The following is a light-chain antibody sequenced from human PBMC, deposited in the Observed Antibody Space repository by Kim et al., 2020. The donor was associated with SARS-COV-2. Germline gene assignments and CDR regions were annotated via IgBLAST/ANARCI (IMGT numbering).Light chain of an antibody. CDR1: QSVSSNY. J-gene: IGKJ4*01. CDR2: GAS. CDR3: QQYGGSVT. Sequence: LSPGERVTLSCRASQSVSSNYLAWYQQKPGQAPRLLIYGASSRATGIPDRFSGSGSGTDFTLTISRLEPEDFAVYYCQQYGGSVTFGGGTKVDIK. V-gene: IGKV3-20*01.